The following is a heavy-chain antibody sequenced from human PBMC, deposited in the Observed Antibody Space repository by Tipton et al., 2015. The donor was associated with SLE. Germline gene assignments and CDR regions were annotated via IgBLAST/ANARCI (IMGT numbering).Heavy chain of an antibody. Sequence: TLSLTCTVSGGSISSSSYYWGWIRQPPGKGLEWIGSIYYSGSTYYNPSLKSRVTISVDTSKNQFSLKLSSVTAADTAVYYCARTRYDSSGYYYWGQGTLVTVSS. CDR2: IYYSGST. V-gene: IGHV4-39*01. J-gene: IGHJ4*02. CDR1: GGSISSSSYY. D-gene: IGHD3-22*01. CDR3: ARTRYDSSGYYY.